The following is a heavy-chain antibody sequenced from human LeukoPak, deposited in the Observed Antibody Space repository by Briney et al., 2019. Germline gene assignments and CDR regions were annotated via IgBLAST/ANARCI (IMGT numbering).Heavy chain of an antibody. J-gene: IGHJ5*02. Sequence: ASVKVSCKASGYTFTSYGISWVRQATGQGLEWMGWMNPNSGNTGYAQKFQGRVTITRNTSTSTAYMELSSLRSEDTAVYYCARGTVQDWFDPWGQGTLVTVSS. V-gene: IGHV1-8*03. CDR2: MNPNSGNT. CDR1: GYTFTSYG. CDR3: ARGTVQDWFDP.